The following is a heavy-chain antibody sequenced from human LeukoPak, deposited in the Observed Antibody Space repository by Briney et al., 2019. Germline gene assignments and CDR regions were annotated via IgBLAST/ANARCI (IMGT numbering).Heavy chain of an antibody. V-gene: IGHV3-23*01. CDR3: AKIQIAVAGTLDAFDI. J-gene: IGHJ3*02. D-gene: IGHD6-19*01. CDR1: GFTFSSYA. Sequence: PGGSLRLSCAASGFTFSSYAMSWVRQAPGKGLEWASAISGSGGSTYYADSVKGRFTISRDNSGNTLYPQMNSLRAEDTAVYYCAKIQIAVAGTLDAFDIWGQGTLVTVSS. CDR2: ISGSGGST.